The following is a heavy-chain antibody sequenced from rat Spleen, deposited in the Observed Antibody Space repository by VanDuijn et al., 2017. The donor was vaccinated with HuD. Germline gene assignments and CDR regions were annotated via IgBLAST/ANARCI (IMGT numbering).Heavy chain of an antibody. Sequence: EVQLVESGGGLVQPGRSLKLSCAASGFTFSDYAMAWVRQTPKKGLEWVATILYDGRTTYYRDSVKGRFTISRDNSKSTLYLQMDSLRSEETATYYCARQSYYYDGSYYYYFDYWGQGVMVTVSS. V-gene: IGHV5-7*01. D-gene: IGHD1-12*02. CDR1: GFTFSDYA. CDR3: ARQSYYYDGSYYYYFDY. J-gene: IGHJ2*01. CDR2: ILYDGRTT.